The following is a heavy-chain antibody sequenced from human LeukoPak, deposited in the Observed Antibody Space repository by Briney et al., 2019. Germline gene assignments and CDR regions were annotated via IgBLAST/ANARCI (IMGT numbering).Heavy chain of an antibody. V-gene: IGHV3-64D*09. D-gene: IGHD1-1*01. J-gene: IGHJ4*02. CDR2: ISNDGSRS. Sequence: GGSLRLSCAASGFTFSAYAMYWVRQAPGKGLEYVSGISNDGSRSFYADSVKGRFTISRDNSKNTLYLQMSSLRAEDTALYYCVKITSVTGGDCWGQGTRLTVSS. CDR3: VKITSVTGGDC. CDR1: GFTFSAYA.